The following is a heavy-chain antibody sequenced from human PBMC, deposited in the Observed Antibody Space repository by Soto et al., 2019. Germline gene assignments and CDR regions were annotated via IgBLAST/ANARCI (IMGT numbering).Heavy chain of an antibody. CDR3: AKDNRFYYYDSSGHDS. CDR1: GFTFNNYG. CDR2: ISYDGNNK. V-gene: IGHV3-30*18. Sequence: QVQLVESGGGVVQPERSLRLSCAASGFTFNNYGMHWVRQAPGKGLEWVAVISYDGNNKYYADSVKGRFTISRDNSKNTLYLQMNSLRAEDTAVYYCAKDNRFYYYDSSGHDSWGQGALVTVSS. J-gene: IGHJ4*02. D-gene: IGHD3-22*01.